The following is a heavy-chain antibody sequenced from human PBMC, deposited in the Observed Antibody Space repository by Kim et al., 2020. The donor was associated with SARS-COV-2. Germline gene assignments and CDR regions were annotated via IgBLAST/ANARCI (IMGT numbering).Heavy chain of an antibody. J-gene: IGHJ3*02. Sequence: ASVKVSCKASGYNFTSYGISWVRQAPGQGLEGMGWISAYNGNTNYAQKLQGRVTMTTDTSTSTAYMELRSLRSDDTAVYYCGRGGGDYGGDAFDIWGQGTMVTVSS. CDR1: GYNFTSYG. D-gene: IGHD4-17*01. CDR2: ISAYNGNT. V-gene: IGHV1-18*01. CDR3: GRGGGDYGGDAFDI.